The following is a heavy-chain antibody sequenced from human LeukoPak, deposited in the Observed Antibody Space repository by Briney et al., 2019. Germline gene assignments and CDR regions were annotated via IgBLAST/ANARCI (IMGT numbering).Heavy chain of an antibody. Sequence: GGSLRLSCAASGFTFNTYGMSWVRQAPGKGLEWVSSISSSSSYIYYADSVKGRFTISRDNAKNSLYLQMNSLRAEDTAVYYCARGDRYDYVWGSYRQAKYYFDYWGQGTLVTVSS. CDR2: ISSSSSYI. CDR3: ARGDRYDYVWGSYRQAKYYFDY. D-gene: IGHD3-16*02. CDR1: GFTFNTYG. V-gene: IGHV3-21*01. J-gene: IGHJ4*02.